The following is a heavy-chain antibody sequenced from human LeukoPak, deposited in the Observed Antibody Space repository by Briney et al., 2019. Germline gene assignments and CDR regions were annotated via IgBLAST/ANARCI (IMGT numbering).Heavy chain of an antibody. CDR3: AREGVDTAMVIDY. D-gene: IGHD5-18*01. CDR1: GFTVSSNY. CDR2: IYSGGST. Sequence: GGSLRLSCAASGFTVSSNYMSWVRQAPGKGLEWVSVIYSGGSTYYADSVKGRFTISRDNSKNTLYLQMNSLRAEDTAVYYCAREGVDTAMVIDYWGQGTLVTVSS. V-gene: IGHV3-53*05. J-gene: IGHJ4*02.